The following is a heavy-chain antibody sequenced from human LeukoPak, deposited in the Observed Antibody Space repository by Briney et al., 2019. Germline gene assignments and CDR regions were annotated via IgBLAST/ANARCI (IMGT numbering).Heavy chain of an antibody. CDR1: GGSISSYY. Sequence: PSETLSLTCTVSGGSISSYYWSWIRQSPGKGLEWIGYIYYTGSTNYNPSLKSRVTISVDTSKNQFSLNLSSVTAADTAVYYCARYYYGSGSSNFDYWGQGTLVTVSS. CDR3: ARYYYGSGSSNFDY. D-gene: IGHD3-10*01. CDR2: IYYTGST. J-gene: IGHJ4*02. V-gene: IGHV4-59*08.